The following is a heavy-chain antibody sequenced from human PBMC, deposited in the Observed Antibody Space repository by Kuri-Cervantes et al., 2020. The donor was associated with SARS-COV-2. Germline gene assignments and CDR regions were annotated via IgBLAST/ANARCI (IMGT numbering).Heavy chain of an antibody. Sequence: GESLKISCKASGYSFTTYCIAWVRQKPGKGLGWMGTICPYDSTTTYGPSFQGQVTISADKSVDTAYLQWNNLRAADTAIYYCARRFGTNWFDLWGQGTLVTVSS. CDR2: ICPYDSTT. CDR3: ARRFGTNWFDL. D-gene: IGHD3-16*01. CDR1: GYSFTTYC. J-gene: IGHJ5*02. V-gene: IGHV5-51*01.